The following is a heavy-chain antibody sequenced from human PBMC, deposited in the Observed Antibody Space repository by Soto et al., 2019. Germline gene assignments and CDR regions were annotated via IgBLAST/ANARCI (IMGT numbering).Heavy chain of an antibody. CDR3: ARDKITGRFDY. Sequence: PSETLSLTCAVYGGSFSGYSWTWIRQPPGTGLEWIGEINHSGSTNYNPSLKSRVTISVDTSKNQFSLKLTSVTAADTAVYYCARDKITGRFDYWGQGTLVTVPS. V-gene: IGHV4-34*01. D-gene: IGHD2-8*02. CDR2: INHSGST. J-gene: IGHJ4*02. CDR1: GGSFSGYS.